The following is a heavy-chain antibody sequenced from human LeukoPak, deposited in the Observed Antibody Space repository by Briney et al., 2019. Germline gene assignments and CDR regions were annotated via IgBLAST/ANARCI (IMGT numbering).Heavy chain of an antibody. CDR1: GGSISSGGYY. Sequence: TSQTLYLTCTVSGGSISSGGYYWSWIRQHPGKGLEWIGYIYYSGSTYYNPSLKSRVTISVDTSKNQFSLKLSSVTAADTAVYYCASDYGDPNDAFDIWGQGTMVTVSS. CDR2: IYYSGST. CDR3: ASDYGDPNDAFDI. J-gene: IGHJ3*02. D-gene: IGHD4-17*01. V-gene: IGHV4-31*03.